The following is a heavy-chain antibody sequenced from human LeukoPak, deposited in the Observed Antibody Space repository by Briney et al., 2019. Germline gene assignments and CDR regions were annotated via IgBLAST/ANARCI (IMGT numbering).Heavy chain of an antibody. CDR3: ARDPAYDILTGRFVYYYYMDV. V-gene: IGHV1-2*02. J-gene: IGHJ6*03. D-gene: IGHD3-9*01. Sequence: ASVKVSCKASGYTFTGYYMHWVRQAPGQGLEWMGWINPNSGGTNYAQKFQGRVTMTRDTSISTAYMELSRLRSDDTAVYYCARDPAYDILTGRFVYYYYMDVWGKGTTVTVSS. CDR2: INPNSGGT. CDR1: GYTFTGYY.